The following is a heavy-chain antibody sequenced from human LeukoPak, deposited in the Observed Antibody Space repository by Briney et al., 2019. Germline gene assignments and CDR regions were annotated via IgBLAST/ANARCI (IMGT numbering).Heavy chain of an antibody. D-gene: IGHD6-25*01. CDR2: IYSGGST. CDR3: ARDPAARPRDFDY. Sequence: GGSLRLSCAASGFTVSSNYMSWVRQAPGKGLEWVSVIYSGGSTYYADSVKGRFTISRDNSKNTLYLQMNSLRAEDTAVYYCARDPAARPRDFDYWGQGTLVTVSS. V-gene: IGHV3-53*01. J-gene: IGHJ4*02. CDR1: GFTVSSNY.